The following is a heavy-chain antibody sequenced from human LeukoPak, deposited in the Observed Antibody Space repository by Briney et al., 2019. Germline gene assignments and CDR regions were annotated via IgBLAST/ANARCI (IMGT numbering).Heavy chain of an antibody. CDR1: GFTFSDYS. J-gene: IGHJ4*02. Sequence: GGSLRLSCAASGFTFSDYSMNWVRQAPGKGLEWVANIKQDGSEKYYVNSVKGRFTISKDNAKNSLYLQMNSLRAEDTAVYYCARDSHRFYDSSPGDYWGQGALVTVSS. D-gene: IGHD3-22*01. CDR3: ARDSHRFYDSSPGDY. V-gene: IGHV3-7*01. CDR2: IKQDGSEK.